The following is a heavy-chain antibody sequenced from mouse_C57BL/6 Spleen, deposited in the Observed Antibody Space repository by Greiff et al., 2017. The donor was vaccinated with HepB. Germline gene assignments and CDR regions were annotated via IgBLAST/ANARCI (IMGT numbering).Heavy chain of an antibody. J-gene: IGHJ1*03. CDR3: ARPAHYYGSSYWYFDV. D-gene: IGHD1-1*01. CDR2: INPSNGGT. Sequence: VQLQQPGTELVKPGASVKLSCKASGYTFTSYWMHWVKQRPGQGLEWIGNINPSNGGTNYNEKFKSKATLTVDKSSSTAYMQLSSLTSEDSAVYYCARPAHYYGSSYWYFDVWGTGTTVTVSS. CDR1: GYTFTSYW. V-gene: IGHV1-53*01.